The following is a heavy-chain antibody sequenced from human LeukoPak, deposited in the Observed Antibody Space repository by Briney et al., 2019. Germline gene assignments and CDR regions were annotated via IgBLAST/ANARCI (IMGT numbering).Heavy chain of an antibody. V-gene: IGHV1-69*04. Sequence: SVKLSCKASGGTFSSYAISWVRQAPGQGLEWMGRTIPILGIANYAQKFQGGVTIPADKSTSTTYMQLSSMRSEDTAVFYCAGKYYYNSSGYYDYWGQGTLVTVSS. D-gene: IGHD3-22*01. CDR1: GGTFSSYA. CDR2: TIPILGIA. J-gene: IGHJ4*02. CDR3: AGKYYYNSSGYYDY.